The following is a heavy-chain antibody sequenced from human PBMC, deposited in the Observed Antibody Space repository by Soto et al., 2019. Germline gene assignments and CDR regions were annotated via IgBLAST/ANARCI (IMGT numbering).Heavy chain of an antibody. CDR2: INSDGSST. D-gene: IGHD2-21*02. J-gene: IGHJ3*02. CDR3: ARGGRIVVVTAIHGPFDI. Sequence: GGSLRLSCAASGFTFSSYWMHWVRQAPGKGLVWVSRINSDGSSTSYADSVKGRFTISRDNAKNTLYLQMNSLRAEDTAVYYCARGGRIVVVTAIHGPFDIWGQGTMVTVSS. CDR1: GFTFSSYW. V-gene: IGHV3-74*01.